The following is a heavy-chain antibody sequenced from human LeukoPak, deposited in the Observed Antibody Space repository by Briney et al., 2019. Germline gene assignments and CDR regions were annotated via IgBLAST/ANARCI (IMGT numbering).Heavy chain of an antibody. CDR3: AKISSDFWGGSNPFDY. D-gene: IGHD3-3*01. CDR1: GFTFSSYA. V-gene: IGHV3-23*01. CDR2: ISGSGGST. J-gene: IGHJ4*02. Sequence: GGSLRLSCAASGFTFSSYAMSWVRQAPGKGLEWVSAISGSGGSTYYADSVKGRFTISRDNSKNTLYLQMNSLRAEDTAVYYCAKISSDFWGGSNPFDYWGQGTLVTVSS.